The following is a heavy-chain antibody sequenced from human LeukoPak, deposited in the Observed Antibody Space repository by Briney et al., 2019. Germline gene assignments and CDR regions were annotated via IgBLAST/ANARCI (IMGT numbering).Heavy chain of an antibody. D-gene: IGHD3-22*01. Sequence: GGSLRLSCAASGFTFSSYWMSGVRQAPGKGLEWVANIKQDGSEKYYVDSVKGRFTISRDNAKNSLYLQLNSLRAEDTAVYYCAKADYYDSSGYYYIEEEGSSSDYWGQGTLVTVSS. CDR2: IKQDGSEK. CDR3: AKADYYDSSGYYYIEEEGSSSDY. V-gene: IGHV3-7*01. CDR1: GFTFSSYW. J-gene: IGHJ4*02.